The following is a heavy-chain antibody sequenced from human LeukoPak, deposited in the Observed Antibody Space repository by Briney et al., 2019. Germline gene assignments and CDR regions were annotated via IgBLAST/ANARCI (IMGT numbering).Heavy chain of an antibody. CDR1: GGSISSGDYY. CDR2: IYYGGST. J-gene: IGHJ5*02. D-gene: IGHD6-6*01. CDR3: ARDAAQRRYSSSSRWFDP. Sequence: PSETLSLTCTVSGGSISSGDYYWSWIRQPPGKGLEWIGYIYYGGSTYYNPSLKSRVTISVDTSKNQFSLKLSSVTAADTAVYYCARDAAQRRYSSSSRWFDPWGQGTLVTVSS. V-gene: IGHV4-30-4*08.